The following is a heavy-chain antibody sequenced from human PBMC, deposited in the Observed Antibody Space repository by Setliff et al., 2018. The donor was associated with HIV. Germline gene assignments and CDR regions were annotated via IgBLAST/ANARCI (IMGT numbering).Heavy chain of an antibody. CDR1: GGSISSGSYY. J-gene: IGHJ4*02. CDR3: ARDMMRWLVMVPGATRGYFDA. Sequence: PSETLSPTCTVSGGSISSGSYYWSWIRQPAGKGLEWIGRIYSSGSTKYNPSLESRATISVDTSMNYLSLNLTSVTAADTAVYFCARDMMRWLVMVPGATRGYFDAWGQGALVTVSS. CDR2: IYSSGST. V-gene: IGHV4-61*02. D-gene: IGHD3-16*01.